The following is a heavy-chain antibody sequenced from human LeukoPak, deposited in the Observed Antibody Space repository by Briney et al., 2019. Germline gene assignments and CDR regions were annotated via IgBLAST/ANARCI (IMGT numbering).Heavy chain of an antibody. CDR1: GYTFTGYY. Sequence: ASVKVSCKASGYTFTGYYMHWVRQAPGQGLEWMGIINPSGGSTSYAQKFQGRVTMTRDMSTSTVYMELSSLRSEDTDVYYCARDIGSSGWYEGLDYWGQGTLVTVSS. V-gene: IGHV1-46*01. D-gene: IGHD6-19*01. CDR3: ARDIGSSGWYEGLDY. CDR2: INPSGGST. J-gene: IGHJ4*02.